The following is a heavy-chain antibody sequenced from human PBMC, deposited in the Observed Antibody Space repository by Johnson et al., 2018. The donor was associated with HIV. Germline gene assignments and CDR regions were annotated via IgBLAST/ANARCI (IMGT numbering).Heavy chain of an antibody. J-gene: IGHJ3*02. CDR3: ARDSEWELGQEGAFDI. Sequence: VQLVESGGGVVKPGRSLRLSCAASGFTFSSYAMHWVRQAPGKGLEWVAVISYDGSNKYYADSVKGRFTISRDNYKNTLYLQMNSLRAEDTAVYYCARDSEWELGQEGAFDIWGQGTMVTVSS. V-gene: IGHV3-30-3*01. CDR2: ISYDGSNK. CDR1: GFTFSSYA. D-gene: IGHD1-26*01.